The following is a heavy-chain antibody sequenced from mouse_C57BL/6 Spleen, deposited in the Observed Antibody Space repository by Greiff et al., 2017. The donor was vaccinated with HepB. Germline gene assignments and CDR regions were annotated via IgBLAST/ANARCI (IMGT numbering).Heavy chain of an antibody. CDR2: IYPGDGDT. CDR3: ARNWEGYFDY. V-gene: IGHV1-82*01. Sequence: VKLQESGPELVKPGASVKISCKASGYAFSSSWMNWVKQRPGKGLEWIGRIYPGDGDTNYNGKFKGKATLTADKSSSTAYMQLSSLTSEDSAVYFCARNWEGYFDYWGQGTTLTVSS. D-gene: IGHD4-1*01. CDR1: GYAFSSSW. J-gene: IGHJ2*01.